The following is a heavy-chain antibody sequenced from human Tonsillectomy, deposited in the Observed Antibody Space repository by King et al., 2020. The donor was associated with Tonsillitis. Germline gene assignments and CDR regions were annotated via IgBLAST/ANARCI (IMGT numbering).Heavy chain of an antibody. CDR3: SSGFDM. CDR1: GLRFSEAW. D-gene: IGHD6-25*01. J-gene: IGHJ3*02. Sequence: VQLQESGGGLVKPGRSLRLSCVASGLRFSEAWMTWVRQAPGKGLEWVGRIKSKSDGETTDYAASVNGRFTISRDDSENTVYLQMNGLKNEDTGIYYCSSGFDMWGQGTMVTVSS. CDR2: IKSKSDGETT. V-gene: IGHV3-15*01.